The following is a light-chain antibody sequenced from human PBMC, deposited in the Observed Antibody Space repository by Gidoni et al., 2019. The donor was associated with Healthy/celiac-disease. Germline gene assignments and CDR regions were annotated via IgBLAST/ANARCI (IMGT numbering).Light chain of an antibody. J-gene: IGLJ2*01. V-gene: IGLV3-1*01. Sequence: SYELTQPPSVSVSPGQTASITCSGDKLGDKYACWYQQKPGQSPVLVIYQDSKRPSGIPERFSGSNSGNTATLTISGTQAMDEADHYCQAWDSSGVFGGGTKLTVL. CDR3: QAWDSSGV. CDR1: KLGDKY. CDR2: QDS.